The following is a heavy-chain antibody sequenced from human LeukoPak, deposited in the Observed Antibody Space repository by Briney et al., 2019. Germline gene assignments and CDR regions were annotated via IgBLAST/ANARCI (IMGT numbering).Heavy chain of an antibody. D-gene: IGHD3-10*01. CDR1: GGTFSSYA. J-gene: IGHJ6*04. CDR2: IIPIFGTA. V-gene: IGHV1-69*06. CDR3: ARDSVDLSGTPRFLRMDV. Sequence: SVKVSCKASGGTFSSYAISWVRQAPGQGLEWMGGIIPIFGTANYAQKFQGRVTTTADKSTSTAYMELSSLRSEDTAVYYCARDSVDLSGTPRFLRMDVWGKGTTVTVSS.